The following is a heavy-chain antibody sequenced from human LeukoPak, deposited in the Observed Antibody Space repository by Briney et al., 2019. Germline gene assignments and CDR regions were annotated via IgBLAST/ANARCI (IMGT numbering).Heavy chain of an antibody. J-gene: IGHJ6*02. Sequence: PSETLSLTCTVSGGSISSYFWSWIRQPPGKGLEWIGYIYYSGSTNYNPSLKSRVTISVDTSKNQFSLKLSSVTAADTAVYYCARIKPLTTYYYYGMDVWGQGTTVTVSS. V-gene: IGHV4-59*01. CDR2: IYYSGST. CDR1: GGSISSYF. D-gene: IGHD1-14*01. CDR3: ARIKPLTTYYYYGMDV.